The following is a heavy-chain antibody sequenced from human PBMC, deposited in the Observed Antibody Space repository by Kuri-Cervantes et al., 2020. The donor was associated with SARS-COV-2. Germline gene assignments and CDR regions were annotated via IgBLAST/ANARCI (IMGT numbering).Heavy chain of an antibody. CDR2: IKQDGSEK. Sequence: GGSLRLSCAASGFTFSSYWMSWVRQAPGKGLEWVANIKQDGSEKYYVDSVKGRFTISRDNAKNSLYLQMNSLRAEDTAVYYCANLLVGFGDAFDIWGQGTMVTVSS. D-gene: IGHD3-10*01. CDR1: GFTFSSYW. CDR3: ANLLVGFGDAFDI. V-gene: IGHV3-7*01. J-gene: IGHJ3*02.